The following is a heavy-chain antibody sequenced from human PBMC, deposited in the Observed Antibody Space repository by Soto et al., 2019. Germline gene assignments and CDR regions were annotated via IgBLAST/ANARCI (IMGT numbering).Heavy chain of an antibody. V-gene: IGHV3-30*18. Sequence: QVQLVESGGGVVQPGRSLRLSCAASGFTFSSYGMHWVRQAPGEGLEWVAVMSKDGRTAYCLDSVKGRFTISRDNSKNMLYLQMNSLRAEDTAVYYCAKETHSTGYGSYFDYWGQGTLVTVSS. J-gene: IGHJ4*02. CDR1: GFTFSSYG. D-gene: IGHD3-22*01. CDR3: AKETHSTGYGSYFDY. CDR2: MSKDGRTA.